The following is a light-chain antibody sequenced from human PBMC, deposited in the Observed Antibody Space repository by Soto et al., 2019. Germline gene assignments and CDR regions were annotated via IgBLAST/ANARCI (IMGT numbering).Light chain of an antibody. J-gene: IGKJ2*01. CDR1: QSIAQW. CDR3: QQYHSYSYT. CDR2: RAS. Sequence: DIPMTQSPSTLSASVGDSVTITCRASQSIAQWLAWYQQRPGKAPKLLIYRASTLDTGVPSRFSASGSGTEFTLTISSLQPDDFATYYCQQYHSYSYTFGQGTKLEIK. V-gene: IGKV1-5*03.